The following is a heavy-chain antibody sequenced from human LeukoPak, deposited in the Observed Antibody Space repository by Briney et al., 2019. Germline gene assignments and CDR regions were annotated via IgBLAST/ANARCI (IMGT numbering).Heavy chain of an antibody. V-gene: IGHV4-61*08. CDR3: ARSPDYDSSWAFDI. Sequence: PSQTLSLTCTVSGGSISSGGYYWSWIRQPPGKGLEWIGYIYYSGSTNYNPSLKSRVTISVDTSKNQFSLELSSVTAADTAVYYCARSPDYDSSWAFDIWGQGTMVTVSS. CDR2: IYYSGST. CDR1: GGSISSGGYY. J-gene: IGHJ3*02. D-gene: IGHD3-22*01.